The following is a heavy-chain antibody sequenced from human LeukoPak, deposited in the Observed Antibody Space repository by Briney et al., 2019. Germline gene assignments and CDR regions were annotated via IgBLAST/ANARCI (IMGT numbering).Heavy chain of an antibody. CDR1: GFTFSNAW. Sequence: PGGSLRLSCAASGFTFSNAWMSWVRQAPGKGLEWVSFITPNADRTSYADSVEGRFTISRDNPRNTLYMQMNSLRDEDTALYYCAIMHGYYDGSGYWVQWGQGTLVTVSS. V-gene: IGHV3-23*01. CDR2: ITPNADRT. D-gene: IGHD3-22*01. J-gene: IGHJ1*01. CDR3: AIMHGYYDGSGYWVQ.